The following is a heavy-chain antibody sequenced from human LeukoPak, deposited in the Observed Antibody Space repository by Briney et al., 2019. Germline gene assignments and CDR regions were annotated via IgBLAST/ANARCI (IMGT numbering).Heavy chain of an antibody. J-gene: IGHJ4*02. CDR2: INHSGST. CDR1: GGSFSGYY. Sequence: SETLPLTCAVYGGSFSGYYWSWIRQPPGKGLEWIGEINHSGSTNYNPSLKSRVTISVDTSKNQFSLKLSSVTAADTAVYYCARALGTAGALFYWGQGTLVTVSS. D-gene: IGHD1-1*01. CDR3: ARALGTAGALFY. V-gene: IGHV4-34*01.